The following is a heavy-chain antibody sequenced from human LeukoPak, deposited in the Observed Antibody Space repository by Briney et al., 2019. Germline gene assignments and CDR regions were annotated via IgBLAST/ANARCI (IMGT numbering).Heavy chain of an antibody. CDR1: GYTFTAYY. J-gene: IGHJ4*02. Sequence: GASVKVSCKASGYTFTAYYMHWVRQAPGQGLEWMGWINPNSGGTNYAQKFQGRVTMTRDTSITTAYMEMSSLRSDDTAVYYCARASGYSGALYIGYWGQGTLVTVSS. CDR3: ARASGYSGALYIGY. CDR2: INPNSGGT. D-gene: IGHD6-19*01. V-gene: IGHV1-2*02.